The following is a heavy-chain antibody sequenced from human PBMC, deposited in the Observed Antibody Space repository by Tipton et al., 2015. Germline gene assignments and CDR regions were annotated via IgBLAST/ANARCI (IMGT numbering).Heavy chain of an antibody. V-gene: IGHV1-18*01. CDR3: AKEVVAVGAAFSDY. J-gene: IGHJ4*02. Sequence: CAQKLQDRLTMTSDTSASTAYMELRSLRSDDTAVYYCAKEVVAVGAAFSDYWGQGTLVTVSS. D-gene: IGHD6-19*01.